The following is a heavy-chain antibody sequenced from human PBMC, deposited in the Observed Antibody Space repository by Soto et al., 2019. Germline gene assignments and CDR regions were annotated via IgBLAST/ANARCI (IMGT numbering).Heavy chain of an antibody. CDR1: GFTFSSYT. CDR3: SKSAVQVWFEYFDY. Sequence: GGSLRLSCAASGFTFSSYTMSWVRQVPGKGPEWVSGIGGSGDSRYYADSVKGRFTISRDNSKNTLYLQMNSLRPEDTAVYYCSKSAVQVWFEYFDYWGQGSQVTVSS. D-gene: IGHD3-10*01. J-gene: IGHJ4*02. V-gene: IGHV3-23*01. CDR2: IGGSGDSR.